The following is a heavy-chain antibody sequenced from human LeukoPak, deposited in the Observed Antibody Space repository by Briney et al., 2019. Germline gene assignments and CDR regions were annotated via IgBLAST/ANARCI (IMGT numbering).Heavy chain of an antibody. CDR1: GYSISSGYY. J-gene: IGHJ4*02. D-gene: IGHD5-24*01. CDR3: ARDRHDGMDY. V-gene: IGHV4-38-2*02. Sequence: SETLSLTCTVSGYSISSGYYWGWIRQPPGKGLEWIGSIYHSGSTYYNPSLKSRVTISVDTSKNQFSLKLSSVTAADTAVYYCARDRHDGMDYWGQGTLVTVSS. CDR2: IYHSGST.